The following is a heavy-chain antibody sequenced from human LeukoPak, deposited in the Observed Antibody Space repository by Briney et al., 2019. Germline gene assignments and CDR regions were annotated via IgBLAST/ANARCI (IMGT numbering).Heavy chain of an antibody. J-gene: IGHJ6*03. D-gene: IGHD1-26*01. CDR2: INHSGST. V-gene: IGHV4-34*01. Sequence: PSETLSLTCAVYGGSFCGYYWSWIRQPPGKGLEWIGEINHSGSTNYNPSLKSRVTISVDTSKNQFSLKLSSVTAADTAVYYCARRATTYYYYMDVWGKGTTVTVSS. CDR3: ARRATTYYYYMDV. CDR1: GGSFCGYY.